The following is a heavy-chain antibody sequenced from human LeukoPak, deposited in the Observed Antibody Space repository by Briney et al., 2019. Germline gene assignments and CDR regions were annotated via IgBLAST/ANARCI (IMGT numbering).Heavy chain of an antibody. J-gene: IGHJ4*02. Sequence: SETLSLTCAVYGGSFSGYYWSWIRQPPGKGLEWIGEINHSGSTNYNPSLKSRVTISVDTPKNQFSPKLSSVTAADTAVYYCARGGVVGATEWDYWGQGTLVTVSS. CDR3: ARGGVVGATEWDY. CDR2: INHSGST. D-gene: IGHD1-26*01. V-gene: IGHV4-34*01. CDR1: GGSFSGYY.